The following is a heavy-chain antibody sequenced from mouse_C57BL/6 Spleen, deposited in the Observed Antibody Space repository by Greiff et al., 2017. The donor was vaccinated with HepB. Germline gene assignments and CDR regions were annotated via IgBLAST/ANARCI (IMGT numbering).Heavy chain of an antibody. CDR3: ARDRDDGSLDY. J-gene: IGHJ2*01. CDR2: INYDGSST. CDR1: GFTFSDYY. V-gene: IGHV5-16*01. Sequence: EVKLVESEGGLVQPGSSMKLSCTASGFTFSDYYMAWVRQVPEKGLEWVANINYDGSSTYYLDSLKSRFIISRDNAKNILYLQMSSLKSEDTATYYCARDRDDGSLDYWGQGTTLTVSS. D-gene: IGHD2-3*01.